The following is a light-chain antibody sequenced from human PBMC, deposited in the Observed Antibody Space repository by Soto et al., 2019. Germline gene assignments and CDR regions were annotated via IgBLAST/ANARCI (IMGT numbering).Light chain of an antibody. CDR1: QRIVSSY. V-gene: IGKV3-20*01. J-gene: IGKJ2*01. CDR2: GTS. CDR3: QQYGNSVPFT. Sequence: ESVLTQSPGTLSLSPGEGATLSCRASQRIVSSYLAWYQHKPGQAPRLLIYGTSSRATGTPDRFSGSGSGTDFPLTISRREPEDFAVYYCQQYGNSVPFTFGRGTKLEIK.